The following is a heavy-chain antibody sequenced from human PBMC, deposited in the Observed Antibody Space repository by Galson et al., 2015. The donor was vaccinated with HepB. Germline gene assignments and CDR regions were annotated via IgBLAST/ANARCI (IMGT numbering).Heavy chain of an antibody. J-gene: IGHJ3*02. CDR1: GFTFSLYT. V-gene: IGHV3-21*01. CDR2: ISSDSSYM. CDR3: ARDKGWAWGAFDI. Sequence: SLRLSCAASGFTFSLYTMNWIRQAPGKGLEWVSSISSDSSYMKYADSVKGRFTISRDNAKNSLDLQMNSLRVEDTAVYYCARDKGWAWGAFDIWGQGTLVTVSS. D-gene: IGHD6-19*01.